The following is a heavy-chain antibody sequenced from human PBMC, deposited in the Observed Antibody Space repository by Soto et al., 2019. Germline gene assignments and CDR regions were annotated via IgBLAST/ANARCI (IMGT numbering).Heavy chain of an antibody. Sequence: QVQLVQSGAEVRKAGSAVRVSCKASGGTFNMYAMNWVRQAPGQGLEWMAGIIPIFDTPRYAQQFRGRVTITVDELTSTAYMELSSLRSEDTAIYYCTRSIGSGGVMGGFDYWGQGTLVTVAS. V-gene: IGHV1-69*01. CDR1: GGTFNMYA. D-gene: IGHD3-16*01. CDR3: TRSIGSGGVMGGFDY. CDR2: IIPIFDTP. J-gene: IGHJ4*02.